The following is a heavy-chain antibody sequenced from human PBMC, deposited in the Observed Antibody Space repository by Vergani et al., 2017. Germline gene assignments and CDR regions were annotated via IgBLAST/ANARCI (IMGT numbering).Heavy chain of an antibody. V-gene: IGHV3-33*06. CDR2: IWYDGSNK. J-gene: IGHJ5*02. CDR3: AKEGTYYDMLTGYDNWFDP. CDR1: GFTFSSYG. Sequence: QVQLVESGGGVVQPGRSLRLSCAASGFTFSSYGMHWVRQAPGKGLEWVAVIWYDGSNKYYADSVKGRFTISRDNSKNTLYLQMNSLRAEDTAVYYWAKEGTYYDMLTGYDNWFDPWGQGTLVTVSS. D-gene: IGHD3-9*01.